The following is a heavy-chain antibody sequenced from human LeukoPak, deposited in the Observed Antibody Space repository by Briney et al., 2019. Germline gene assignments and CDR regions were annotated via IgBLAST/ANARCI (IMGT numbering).Heavy chain of an antibody. Sequence: ASVKASCKASGYTFTGYYMHWVRQAPGQGLEWMGWINPNSGGTNYAQKFQGRVTMTRDTSISTAYMELSRLRSDDTAVYFCARSLYYYDSTFRDDAFDIWGQGTMVTVSS. J-gene: IGHJ3*02. CDR1: GYTFTGYY. D-gene: IGHD3-22*01. CDR3: ARSLYYYDSTFRDDAFDI. CDR2: INPNSGGT. V-gene: IGHV1-2*02.